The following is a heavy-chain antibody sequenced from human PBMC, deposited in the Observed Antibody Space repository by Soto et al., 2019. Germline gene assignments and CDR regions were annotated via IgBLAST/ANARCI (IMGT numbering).Heavy chain of an antibody. CDR3: ARRAYGVNYGYNYEYYLDY. V-gene: IGHV4-59*01. CDR1: GGSLGRSS. J-gene: IGHJ4*02. D-gene: IGHD5-12*01. CDR2: IYYSGST. Sequence: PWRPLSLPCPVSGGSLGRSSWSWFRQPPGKGLEWIGYIYYSGSTNYNPSLKSRVTISVDTSKNQFSLKLSSVTAADTAVYYCARRAYGVNYGYNYEYYLDYWGQGTLVTVSS.